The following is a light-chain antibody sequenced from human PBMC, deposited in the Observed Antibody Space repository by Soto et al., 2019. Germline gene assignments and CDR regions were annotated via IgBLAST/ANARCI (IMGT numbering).Light chain of an antibody. CDR1: NSDVGGYNY. V-gene: IGLV2-14*01. CDR2: EVS. CDR3: SSYISTSSYV. Sequence: QSALTQPASVSGSPGQSITISCTGTNSDVGGYNYVSWYQQHPGKAPKLMIYEVSSRPSGVSNRFSGSKSGNTASLTISGLQAEDEADYYCSSYISTSSYVFGTGTKVTVL. J-gene: IGLJ1*01.